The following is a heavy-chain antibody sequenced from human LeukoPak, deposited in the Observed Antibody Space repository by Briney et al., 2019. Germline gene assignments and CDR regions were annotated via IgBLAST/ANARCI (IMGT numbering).Heavy chain of an antibody. D-gene: IGHD1-1*01. CDR1: GYTFTSFG. J-gene: IGHJ5*02. Sequence: ASVKVSCKASGYTFTSFGISWVRQAPGQGLEWLGWISIYNAKTNYAQKFQGRVTMTTDTSTSTAHMELRSLTSDDTAVYYCARDISTTGDWFDPWGQGTLVTVSS. V-gene: IGHV1-18*01. CDR3: ARDISTTGDWFDP. CDR2: ISIYNAKT.